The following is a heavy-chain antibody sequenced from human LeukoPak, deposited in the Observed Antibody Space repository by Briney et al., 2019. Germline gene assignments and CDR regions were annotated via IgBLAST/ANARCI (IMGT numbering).Heavy chain of an antibody. V-gene: IGHV3-48*03. CDR2: ISSSGSLI. D-gene: IGHD3-22*01. J-gene: IGHJ4*02. Sequence: GGSLRLSCAASGFTFSSYEINWVRQAPGKGLEWVSYISSSGSLIYYADSVKGRFTISRDNAKNSLYLQMNSLRAEDTAVYYCARSYDSSGYQYDYFDFWGQGTLVTVSS. CDR1: GFTFSSYE. CDR3: ARSYDSSGYQYDYFDF.